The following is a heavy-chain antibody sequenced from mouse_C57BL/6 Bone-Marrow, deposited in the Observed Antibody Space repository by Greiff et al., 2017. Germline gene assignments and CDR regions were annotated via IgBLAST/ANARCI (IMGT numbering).Heavy chain of an antibody. J-gene: IGHJ3*01. CDR3: ARDLDYGSSGWFAY. D-gene: IGHD1-1*01. CDR1: GFTFSSYA. CDR2: ISDGGSYT. V-gene: IGHV5-4*01. Sequence: EVQVVESGGGLVKPGGSLKLSCAASGFTFSSYAMSWVRQTPEKRLEWVATISDGGSYTYYPDNVKGRFTISRDNAKNNLYLQMSHLKSEDTAMYYCARDLDYGSSGWFAYWGQGTLVTVSA.